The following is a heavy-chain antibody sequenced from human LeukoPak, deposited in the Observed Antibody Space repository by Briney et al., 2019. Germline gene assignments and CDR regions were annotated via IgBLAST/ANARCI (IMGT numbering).Heavy chain of an antibody. D-gene: IGHD4-17*01. CDR1: GGSISSYY. Sequence: SETLSLTCTVSGGSISSYYWSWIRQPPGKGQEWIGYIYYSGSTNYNPSLKSRVTISVDTSKNQFSLKLSSVTAADTAVYYCATGRSYYYYGMDVWGQGTTVTVSS. V-gene: IGHV4-59*01. J-gene: IGHJ6*02. CDR3: ATGRSYYYYGMDV. CDR2: IYYSGST.